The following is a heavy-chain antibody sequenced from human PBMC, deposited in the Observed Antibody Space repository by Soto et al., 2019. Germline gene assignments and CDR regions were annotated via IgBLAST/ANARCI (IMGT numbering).Heavy chain of an antibody. J-gene: IGHJ6*02. D-gene: IGHD5-12*01. V-gene: IGHV3-30-3*01. Sequence: GSLILSCAASGFTFSSYPMHLVRQAPGKGLGLVAVIAYDGSNKYYADSVKGRFTISRDNSKNTLYLQMNSLRAEDTAVYYCARPKQVATNLRSYYYGMDVWGQGTTVTVSS. CDR2: IAYDGSNK. CDR1: GFTFSSYP. CDR3: ARPKQVATNLRSYYYGMDV.